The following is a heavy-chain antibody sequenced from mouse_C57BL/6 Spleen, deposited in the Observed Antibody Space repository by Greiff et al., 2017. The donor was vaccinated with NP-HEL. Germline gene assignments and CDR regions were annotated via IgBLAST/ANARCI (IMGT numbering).Heavy chain of an antibody. J-gene: IGHJ2*01. CDR3: ARCGVLLPFDY. CDR2: INPNNGGT. CDR1: GYTFTDYN. V-gene: IGHV1-18*01. D-gene: IGHD1-1*01. Sequence: VQLKQSGPELVKPGASVKIPCKASGYTFTDYNMDWVKQSHGKSLEWIGDINPNNGGTIYNQKFKGKATLTVDKSSSTAYMELRSLTSEDTAVYYCARCGVLLPFDYWGQGTTLTVSS.